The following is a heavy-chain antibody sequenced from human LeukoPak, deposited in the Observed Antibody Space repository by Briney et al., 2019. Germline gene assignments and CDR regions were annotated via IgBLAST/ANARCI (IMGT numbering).Heavy chain of an antibody. CDR2: IYYSGST. D-gene: IGHD6-13*01. V-gene: IGHV4-31*03. Sequence: SETLSLTCTVSGGSISSGGYYWSWVSQHPGKGLEWIGYIYYSGSTYYNPSLKSRVTISVDTSKNQFSLKLSSVTAADTAVYYCARESRVATLSSSWAFDYWGQGTLVTVSS. CDR3: ARESRVATLSSSWAFDY. CDR1: GGSISSGGYY. J-gene: IGHJ4*02.